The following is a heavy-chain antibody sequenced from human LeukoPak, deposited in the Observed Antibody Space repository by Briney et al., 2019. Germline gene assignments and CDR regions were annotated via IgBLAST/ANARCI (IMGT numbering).Heavy chain of an antibody. J-gene: IGHJ5*02. Sequence: ASVKVSCKASGYTFTSYYMHWVRQAPGQGLEWMGIINPSGGSTSYAQKFQGRVTMTRDMSTSTVYMELSSLRSEDTAVYYCARAYCSSTSCYMGDWFDRWGQGTLVTVSS. CDR1: GYTFTSYY. V-gene: IGHV1-46*01. CDR3: ARAYCSSTSCYMGDWFDR. CDR2: INPSGGST. D-gene: IGHD2-2*02.